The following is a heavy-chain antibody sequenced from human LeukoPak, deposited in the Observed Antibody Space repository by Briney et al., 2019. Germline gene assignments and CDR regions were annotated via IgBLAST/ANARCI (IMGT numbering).Heavy chain of an antibody. CDR3: ARMVYYYDSSGYYYAGYYYGMDV. CDR2: INPSGGST. J-gene: IGHJ6*02. V-gene: IGHV1-46*01. CDR1: GYTFTSYY. D-gene: IGHD3-22*01. Sequence: GASVKVSCKASGYTFTSYYMHRVRQAPGQGLEWMGIINPSGGSTSYAQKFQGRVTMTRDTSTSTVYMELSSLRSEDTAVYYCARMVYYYDSSGYYYAGYYYGMDVWGQGTTVTVSS.